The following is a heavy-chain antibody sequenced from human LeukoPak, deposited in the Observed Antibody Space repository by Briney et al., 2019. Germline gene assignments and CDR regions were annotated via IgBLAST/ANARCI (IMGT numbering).Heavy chain of an antibody. J-gene: IGHJ5*02. CDR1: GGSISSYY. D-gene: IGHD6-13*01. CDR3: ARGQIAAAGPFDP. Sequence: PSETLSLTCTVSGGSISSYYWSWIRQPPGKGLEWIGYIYTSGSTNYNPSLKSRVTISVDTSMNQFSLKLSSVTAADTAVYYCARGQIAAAGPFDPWGQGTLVTVSS. V-gene: IGHV4-4*09. CDR2: IYTSGST.